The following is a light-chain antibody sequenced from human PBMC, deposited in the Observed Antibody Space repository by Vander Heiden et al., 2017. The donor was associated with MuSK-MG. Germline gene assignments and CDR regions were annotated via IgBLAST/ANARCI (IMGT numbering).Light chain of an antibody. CDR3: QQSYTTPIFT. J-gene: IGKJ3*01. V-gene: IGKV1-39*01. CDR1: ENINNY. CDR2: AAS. Sequence: DIQMTQSPPSLSASVGDRATLTCRASENINNYLNWYQQRPGKAPKLLIFAASRLESGVPSRFSGSGSGTDFTLTITSLQPEDFATYYCQQSYTTPIFTFGPGTKVDIK.